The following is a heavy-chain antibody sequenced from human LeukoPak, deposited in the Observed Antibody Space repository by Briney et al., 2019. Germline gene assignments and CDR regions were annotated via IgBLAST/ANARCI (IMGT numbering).Heavy chain of an antibody. CDR3: ASSWMDGEIDY. Sequence: GGSLRLSCAASGFTVSSNYMSWVRQAPGKGLEWVSVIYSGGSTYYADSVKGRFTISRDNFKNTLYLQMNSLRAEDTAVYYCASSWMDGEIDYWGQGTLVTVSS. D-gene: IGHD4-17*01. J-gene: IGHJ4*02. CDR1: GFTVSSNY. V-gene: IGHV3-53*01. CDR2: IYSGGST.